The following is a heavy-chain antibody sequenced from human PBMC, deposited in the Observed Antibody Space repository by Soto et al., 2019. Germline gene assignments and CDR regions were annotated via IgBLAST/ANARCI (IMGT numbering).Heavy chain of an antibody. CDR2: ISGSGGST. Sequence: EVQLLESGGGLVQPGGSLRLSCAASGFTFSSYAMSWVRQAPGKGLEWVSAISGSGGSTYYADSVKGRFTISRDNSKNTLYLQMNSLRAEDTAVYYCARVGPYYYDSSGPFDPWGQGTLVTVSS. D-gene: IGHD3-22*01. CDR1: GFTFSSYA. J-gene: IGHJ5*02. V-gene: IGHV3-23*01. CDR3: ARVGPYYYDSSGPFDP.